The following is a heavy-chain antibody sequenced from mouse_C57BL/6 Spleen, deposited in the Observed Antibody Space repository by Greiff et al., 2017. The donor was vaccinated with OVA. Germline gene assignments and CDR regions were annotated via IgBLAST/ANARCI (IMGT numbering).Heavy chain of an antibody. CDR2: IDPNSGGT. V-gene: IGHV1-72*01. CDR1: GYTFTSYW. Sequence: QLQLQQPGAELVQPGASVTLSCKASGYTFTSYWMHWVKQRPGRGLEWIGRIDPNSGGTKYNEKFKSKATLTVDKPSSTAYMQLSSLTSEDSAVYYCARSRGLAWFAYWGQGTLVTVSA. J-gene: IGHJ3*01. CDR3: ARSRGLAWFAY. D-gene: IGHD6-1*01.